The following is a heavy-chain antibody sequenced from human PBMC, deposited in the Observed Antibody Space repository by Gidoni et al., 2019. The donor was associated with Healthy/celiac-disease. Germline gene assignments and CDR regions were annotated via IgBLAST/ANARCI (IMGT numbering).Heavy chain of an antibody. J-gene: IGHJ5*02. CDR3: ARGRERWLRLRWFDP. CDR2: INHSGST. D-gene: IGHD5-12*01. V-gene: IGHV4-34*01. Sequence: QVQLQQWGAGLLKPSETLSLTCAVDGGSFSGYYGGWILKPPGKGLEWIGEINHSGSTNYNPSLKSRVTIAVDTSKNQFSLKLSSVTAADTAVYYCARGRERWLRLRWFDPWGQGTLVTVSS. CDR1: GGSFSGYY.